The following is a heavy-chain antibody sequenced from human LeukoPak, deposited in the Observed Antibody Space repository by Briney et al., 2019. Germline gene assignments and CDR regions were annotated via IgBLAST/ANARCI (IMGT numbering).Heavy chain of an antibody. CDR1: GGSISSSSYY. J-gene: IGHJ4*02. D-gene: IGHD6-13*01. V-gene: IGHV4-39*07. CDR2: IYYSGST. CDR3: ARATYSSSWFFDY. Sequence: SETLSLTCTVSGGSISSSSYYWGWMCQPPGEGLEWIGSIYYSGSTYYNPSLKSRVTVSVDTSKNQYSLKLSSVTAADPAVYYCARATYSSSWFFDYWGQGTLVTVSS.